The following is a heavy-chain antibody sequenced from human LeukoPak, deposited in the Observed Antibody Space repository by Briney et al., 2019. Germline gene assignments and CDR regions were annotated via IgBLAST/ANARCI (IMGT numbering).Heavy chain of an antibody. CDR1: GGSFSGYY. J-gene: IGHJ5*02. V-gene: IGHV4-34*01. CDR3: ARGDYYGSGSYYNVGWFDP. D-gene: IGHD3-10*01. Sequence: SETLSLTCAVYGGSFSGYYWSWIRQPPGEGLEWIGEINHSGSTNYNPSLKSRVTISVDTSKNQFSLKLSSVTAADTAVYYCARGDYYGSGSYYNVGWFDPWGQGTLVTVPS. CDR2: INHSGST.